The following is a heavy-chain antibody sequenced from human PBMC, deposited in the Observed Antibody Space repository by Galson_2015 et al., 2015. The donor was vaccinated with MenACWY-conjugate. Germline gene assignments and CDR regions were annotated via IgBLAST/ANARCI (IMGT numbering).Heavy chain of an antibody. CDR2: IYTGDSST. CDR3: ARHAIRSGHTWFDP. CDR1: DSSMHNYW. J-gene: IGHJ5*02. V-gene: IGHV5-51*01. D-gene: IGHD3-3*01. Sequence: QSGAEVKKPGESLTIPCKGSDSSMHNYWVGWVRQVPGKGLEWMGIIYTGDSSTRYSPTFQGQVTMSVDKSINTAYLQWSSLKASDTAVYFCARHAIRSGHTWFDPWGQGTLVTVSS.